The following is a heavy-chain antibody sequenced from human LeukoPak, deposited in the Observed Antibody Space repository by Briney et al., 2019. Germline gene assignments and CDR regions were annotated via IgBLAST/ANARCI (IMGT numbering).Heavy chain of an antibody. CDR3: ARALQGIYYDSSGYYVH. V-gene: IGHV1-46*01. Sequence: ASVKVSCKASGYTFTGYYMHWVRQAPGQGLEWMGIINPSGGSTSYAQKFQGRVTMTRDMSTSTVYMELSSLRSEDTAVYYCARALQGIYYDSSGYYVHWGQGTLVTVSS. D-gene: IGHD3-22*01. CDR2: INPSGGST. CDR1: GYTFTGYY. J-gene: IGHJ4*02.